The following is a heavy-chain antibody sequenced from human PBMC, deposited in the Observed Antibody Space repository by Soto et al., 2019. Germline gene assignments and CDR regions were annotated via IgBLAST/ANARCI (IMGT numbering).Heavy chain of an antibody. V-gene: IGHV2-5*02. CDR1: GFSLSTSGVG. Sequence: QITLKESGPTLVKPTQTLTLTCTFSGFSLSTSGVGVGWIRQPPGKALEWLALIYWDDDKRYSPSLKSRLTITKDTSKNQVVLKMTNMDPVDTATYYCVSYYYGSGSYYRLDYFDYWGQGTLVTVSS. J-gene: IGHJ4*02. D-gene: IGHD3-10*01. CDR3: VSYYYGSGSYYRLDYFDY. CDR2: IYWDDDK.